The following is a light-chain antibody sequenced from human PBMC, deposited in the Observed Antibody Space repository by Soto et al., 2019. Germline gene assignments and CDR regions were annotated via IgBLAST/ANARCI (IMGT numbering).Light chain of an antibody. CDR1: QSVSSSF. V-gene: IGKV3-20*01. J-gene: IGKJ4*01. CDR2: GAS. CDR3: HQYDNSPLT. Sequence: EIVMTQSPATLSVSPGERATLSFRASQSVSSSFLAWYQQKPGQAPRLLIYGASSRATGIPDRFSGGGSGTDFTLTISRLEPEDFALYYCHQYDNSPLTFGGGTKVDIK.